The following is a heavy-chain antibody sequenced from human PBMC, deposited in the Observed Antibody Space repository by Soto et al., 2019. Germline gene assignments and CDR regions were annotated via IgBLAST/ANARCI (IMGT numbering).Heavy chain of an antibody. CDR1: GYTFTSFG. J-gene: IGHJ6*02. CDR2: ISGYNGNT. CDR3: ARPTDFYYYAMDV. Sequence: ASVKVSCKVSGYTFTSFGINWVRQAPGQGLEWMGWISGYNGNTNYAQNLQDRVTMTRDTSTSTAYMELRSLRSDDTAVYYCARPTDFYYYAMDVWGHGTTVTVSS. V-gene: IGHV1-18*01.